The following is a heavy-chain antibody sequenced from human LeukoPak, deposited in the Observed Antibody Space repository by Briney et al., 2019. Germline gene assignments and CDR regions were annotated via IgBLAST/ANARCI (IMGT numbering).Heavy chain of an antibody. Sequence: SETLSLTCTVSGGSISSSSYYWGWIRQPPGKGLEWIGSIYYSGSTYYNPSLKSRVTISVDTSKNQFSLKLSSVTAADMAVYYCARVCAGYSLDYWGQGTLVTVSS. CDR3: ARVCAGYSLDY. V-gene: IGHV4-39*07. D-gene: IGHD2-15*01. CDR1: GGSISSSSYY. J-gene: IGHJ4*02. CDR2: IYYSGST.